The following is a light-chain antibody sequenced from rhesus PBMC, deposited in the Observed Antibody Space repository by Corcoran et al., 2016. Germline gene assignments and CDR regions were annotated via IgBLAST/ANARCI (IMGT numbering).Light chain of an antibody. Sequence: DIQMTQSPSSLSASVGDRVTITCRARQGITNDFSWYQQKPGETPKLLIYEASSLQSGIPSRFSGNGSGKDFTLTISSLRPVNFASYYCLKDYTPPYSFGQGTKVESK. J-gene: IGKJ2*01. CDR2: EAS. CDR3: LKDYTPPYS. CDR1: QGITND. V-gene: IGKV1-33*02.